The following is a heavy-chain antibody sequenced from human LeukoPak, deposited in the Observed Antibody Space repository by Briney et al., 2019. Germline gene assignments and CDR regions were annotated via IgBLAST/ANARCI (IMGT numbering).Heavy chain of an antibody. CDR1: GGTFISYA. CDR2: LNPNTGHA. Sequence: GSSVKVSCKASGGTFISYAISWVRQAPGQGPEWMGRLNPNTGHAVYAFKFQGRVTITRDTSSNTAYMEVTRLTSDDTALYYCAKDRDGADRIVLWGQGTLVTVSS. V-gene: IGHV1-2*06. J-gene: IGHJ4*02. CDR3: AKDRDGADRIVL. D-gene: IGHD5-24*01.